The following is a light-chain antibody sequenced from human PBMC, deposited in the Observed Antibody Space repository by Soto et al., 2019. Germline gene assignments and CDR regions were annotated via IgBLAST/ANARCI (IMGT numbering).Light chain of an antibody. V-gene: IGKV3-11*01. CDR3: QHRDNWSYI. J-gene: IGKJ2*01. CDR2: DAS. CDR1: ESVRNY. Sequence: EIVLTQSPSTLSVSPGERATISCRASESVRNYLAWYQQKPGQAPRLLIYDASTRATGIPARFSGSGSGTDYTLSISSLEAEDFAVYYCQHRDNWSYIFGQGTKLDMK.